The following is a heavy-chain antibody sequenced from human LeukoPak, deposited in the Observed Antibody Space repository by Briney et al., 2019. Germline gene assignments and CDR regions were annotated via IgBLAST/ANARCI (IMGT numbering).Heavy chain of an antibody. CDR2: LSGSGYNT. Sequence: GGSLRLSCAASGFTFSSYALSWVRQAPGKGLEWVSSLSGSGYNTYYADSVKGRFTISRDNSKNTVYLQMNSLRAEDTAVYYCAKDPYDTRYFDYWGQGTLVTVSS. CDR3: AKDPYDTRYFDY. CDR1: GFTFSSYA. V-gene: IGHV3-23*01. J-gene: IGHJ4*02. D-gene: IGHD3-9*01.